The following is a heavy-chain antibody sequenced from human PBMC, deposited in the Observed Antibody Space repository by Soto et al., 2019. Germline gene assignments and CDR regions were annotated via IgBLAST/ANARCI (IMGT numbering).Heavy chain of an antibody. V-gene: IGHV3-23*01. CDR1: GFTFSNYA. D-gene: IGHD2-15*01. Sequence: VHLLESGGDLVQPGGSLRLSCAASGFTFSNYAMSWVRQAPGKGLEWVSSLSGGGLSTYYAGSVKGRFTISRDNSKNTLYLQMNSLRAEDTAVYYCAKIAATYDYWGQGTLVTVSS. J-gene: IGHJ4*02. CDR3: AKIAATYDY. CDR2: LSGGGLST.